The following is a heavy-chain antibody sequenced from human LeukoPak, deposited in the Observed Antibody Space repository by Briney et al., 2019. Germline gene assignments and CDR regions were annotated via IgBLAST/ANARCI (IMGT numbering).Heavy chain of an antibody. CDR3: ARGTMIVVSKRNYGMDV. J-gene: IGHJ6*02. CDR2: IYSGGST. Sequence: GGSLGLSCAASGFTVSSNYMSWVRQAPGKGLEWVSVIYSGGSTYYADSVKGRFTISRDNSKNTLYLQMNGLRAEDTAVYYCARGTMIVVSKRNYGMDVWGQGTTVTVSS. V-gene: IGHV3-53*01. D-gene: IGHD3-22*01. CDR1: GFTVSSNY.